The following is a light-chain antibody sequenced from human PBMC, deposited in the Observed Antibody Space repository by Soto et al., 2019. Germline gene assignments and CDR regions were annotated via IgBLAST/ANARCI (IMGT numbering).Light chain of an antibody. V-gene: IGKV3-20*01. CDR3: QQYGSSLGT. J-gene: IGKJ2*01. Sequence: EIVLTQSPGTLSLSPGERATLSCRASQSVGSSYLAWYQQKPGRAPRLLIYAASTRAAGVPDRFSGSESGTDFTLTISRLEPEEFAVYYCQQYGSSLGTFGQGTKLEIK. CDR1: QSVGSSY. CDR2: AAS.